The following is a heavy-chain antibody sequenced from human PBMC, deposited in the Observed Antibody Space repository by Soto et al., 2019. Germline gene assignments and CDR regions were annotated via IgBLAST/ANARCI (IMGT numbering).Heavy chain of an antibody. CDR1: GFTFSSYG. J-gene: IGHJ3*02. V-gene: IGHV3-33*01. CDR3: ARAPRPGIALYAFDI. CDR2: IWYDGSNK. Sequence: QVQLVESGGGVVQPGRSLRLSCAASGFTFSSYGMHWVRQAPGKGLEWVAVIWYDGSNKYYADSVKGRFTISRDNSKNTLYLQMNSLRAEDTAVYYCARAPRPGIALYAFDIWGQGTMVTVSS. D-gene: IGHD1-26*01.